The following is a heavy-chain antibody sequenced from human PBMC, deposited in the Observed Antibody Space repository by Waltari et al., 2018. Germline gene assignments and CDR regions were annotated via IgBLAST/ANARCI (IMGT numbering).Heavy chain of an antibody. J-gene: IGHJ3*02. CDR1: GGDLRTHA. CDR3: ARGGLYGQQLLESAFEI. Sequence: QVQLVQSGAELKKPGSSVKVSCKVSGGDLRTHALTWVRQAPGQGLEWMGGNIPMFGTANYAQKIQDRVTINTDESMTTAYMHLSSLTSDDTAVYYCARGGLYGQQLLESAFEIWGQGTKVTVSS. D-gene: IGHD6-13*01. V-gene: IGHV1-69*05. CDR2: NIPMFGTA.